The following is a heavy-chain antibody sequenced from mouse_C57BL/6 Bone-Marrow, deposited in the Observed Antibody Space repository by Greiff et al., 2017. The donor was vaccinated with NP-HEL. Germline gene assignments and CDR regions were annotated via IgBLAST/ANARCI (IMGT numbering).Heavy chain of an antibody. CDR2: IDPEDGDT. J-gene: IGHJ4*01. Sequence: VQLQQSGAELVRPGASVKLSCTASGFNITDYYMHWVKQRPEQGLEWIGRIDPEDGDTEYAPKFQGKATMTADTSSNTAYLQLSSLTSEDTAVYYCTTGPYYYGSSYDAMDYWGQGTSVTVSS. CDR3: TTGPYYYGSSYDAMDY. V-gene: IGHV14-1*01. CDR1: GFNITDYY. D-gene: IGHD1-1*01.